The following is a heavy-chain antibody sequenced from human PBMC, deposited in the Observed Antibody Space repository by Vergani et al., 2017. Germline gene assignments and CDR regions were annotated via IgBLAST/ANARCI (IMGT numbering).Heavy chain of an antibody. CDR3: AKEGGGYCSGGTCYPEY. Sequence: VQLLESGGGLVQPGGSLRLSCAASGFTFNHYAMTWVRQAPGKGLEWVASIRSDESRRYYGDSMEGPFTISRDNSKNTLYLQMKSLRPEDTAVYYCAKEGGGYCSGGTCYPEYWGQGTLVIVSS. CDR1: GFTFNHYA. CDR2: IRSDESRR. D-gene: IGHD2-15*01. J-gene: IGHJ4*02. V-gene: IGHV3-30*02.